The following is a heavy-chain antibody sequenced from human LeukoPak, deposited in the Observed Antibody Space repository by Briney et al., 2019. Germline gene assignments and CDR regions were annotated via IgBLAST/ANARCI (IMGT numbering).Heavy chain of an antibody. D-gene: IGHD3-10*01. Sequence: GGSLRLSCAASGFTVSSNYMSWVRQAPGKGLEWVSVIYSGGSTYYADSVKGRFTISRDNSKNTLYLRMNSLRAEDTAVYYCARDPPLISGSYHYGMDVWGQGTTVTVSS. J-gene: IGHJ6*02. CDR1: GFTVSSNY. CDR2: IYSGGST. CDR3: ARDPPLISGSYHYGMDV. V-gene: IGHV3-66*01.